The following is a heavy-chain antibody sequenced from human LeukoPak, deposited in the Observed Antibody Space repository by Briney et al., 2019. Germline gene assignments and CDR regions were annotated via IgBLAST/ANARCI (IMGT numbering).Heavy chain of an antibody. D-gene: IGHD1-26*01. CDR1: GGSISSYY. Sequence: PSETLSLTCTVSGGSISSYYWSWIRQPAGKGLEWIGRIYTSGSTNYNPSLKSRVTMSVDTSKNQFSLKLSSVTAADTAVYYCARTLESYPAEYFQHWGQGTLVTVSS. J-gene: IGHJ1*01. CDR3: ARTLESYPAEYFQH. V-gene: IGHV4-4*07. CDR2: IYTSGST.